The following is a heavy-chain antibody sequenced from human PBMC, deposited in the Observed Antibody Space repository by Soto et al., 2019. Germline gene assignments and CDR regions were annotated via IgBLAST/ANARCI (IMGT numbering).Heavy chain of an antibody. CDR2: ISYDGSNK. V-gene: IGHV3-30*18. J-gene: IGHJ6*02. CDR3: AKEGVAYYYDSSGYSYYYYYGMDV. D-gene: IGHD3-22*01. CDR1: GFTFSSYG. Sequence: LRLSCAASGFTFSSYGMHWVRQAPGKGLEWVAVISYDGSNKYYADSVKGRFTISRDNSKNTLYLQMNSLRAEDTAVYYCAKEGVAYYYDSSGYSYYYYYGMDVWGQGTTVTVSS.